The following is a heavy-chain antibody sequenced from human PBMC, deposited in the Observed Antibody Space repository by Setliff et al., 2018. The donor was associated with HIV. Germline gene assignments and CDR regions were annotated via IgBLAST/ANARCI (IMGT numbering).Heavy chain of an antibody. Sequence: SETLSLTCTASGASLNSGSYFWSWVRQPAGKGLEWIGRLYVSGDTNYNPSLKSRVTMSLDTSKKHFSLKLKSVTAADTAVYYCALTGHRLLRGYMDVWGKGTTVTVSS. CDR2: LYVSGDT. V-gene: IGHV4-61*02. D-gene: IGHD2-15*01. CDR3: ALTGHRLLRGYMDV. CDR1: GASLNSGSYF. J-gene: IGHJ6*03.